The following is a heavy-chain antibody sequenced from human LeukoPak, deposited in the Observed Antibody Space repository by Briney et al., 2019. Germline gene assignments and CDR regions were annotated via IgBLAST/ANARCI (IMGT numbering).Heavy chain of an antibody. CDR2: SGDNT. D-gene: IGHD6-19*01. CDR3: AKGVAVASPYYFDY. CDR1: GFTFSSYA. Sequence: TGGSLRLSCAASGFTFSSYAMSWVRQAPGKGLEWVSSSGDNTRYADSVKGRFTISRDNSKNTLYLQMNSLRAEDTAVYYCAKGVAVASPYYFDYWGQGTLVTVSS. V-gene: IGHV3-23*01. J-gene: IGHJ4*02.